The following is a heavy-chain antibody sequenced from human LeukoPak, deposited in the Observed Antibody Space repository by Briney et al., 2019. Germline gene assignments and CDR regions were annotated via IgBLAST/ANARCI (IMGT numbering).Heavy chain of an antibody. CDR2: VNKDGNQQ. V-gene: IGHV3-7*01. CDR3: VRNRGWYALDV. J-gene: IGHJ3*01. CDR1: GLTVTDNY. Sequence: GGSLRLSCAVSGLTVTDNYMSWVRQPPGQGLEWVANVNKDGNQQQYADSVKGRFTISKDNSKNSMYLQLNSLRAEDTGVYYCVRNRGWYALDVWGQGTMVTVSS. D-gene: IGHD6-19*01.